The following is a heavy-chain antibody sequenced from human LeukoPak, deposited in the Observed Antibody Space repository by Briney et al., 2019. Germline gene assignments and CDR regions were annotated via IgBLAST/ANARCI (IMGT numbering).Heavy chain of an antibody. D-gene: IGHD1-14*01. Sequence: GRSLRLSCAASGFTFSSYAMHWVRQAPGKGLEWVAVISYDGSNKYYVDSVKGRFTISRDNSKNTLYLQMNSLRAEDTAVYYCAREKGRYGGEDAFDIWGQGTMVTVSS. CDR2: ISYDGSNK. J-gene: IGHJ3*02. CDR1: GFTFSSYA. CDR3: AREKGRYGGEDAFDI. V-gene: IGHV3-30*14.